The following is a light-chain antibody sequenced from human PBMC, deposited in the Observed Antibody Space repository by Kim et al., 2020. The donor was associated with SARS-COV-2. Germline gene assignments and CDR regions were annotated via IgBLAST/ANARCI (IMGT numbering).Light chain of an antibody. J-gene: IGKJ2*01. V-gene: IGKV1-33*01. CDR1: QDIKYY. CDR2: DAS. Sequence: SASVGDRVTITCQASQDIKYYLNWYQQTPESAPKVLIYDASSLESGVPSRFSGSGSGTHFTFTISGLQPEYVATYYCLQYDNLPYIFGQGTKLEI. CDR3: LQYDNLPYI.